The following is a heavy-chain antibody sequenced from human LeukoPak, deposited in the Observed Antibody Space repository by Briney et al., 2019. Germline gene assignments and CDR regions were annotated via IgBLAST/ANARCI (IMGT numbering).Heavy chain of an antibody. V-gene: IGHV3-21*01. CDR2: ISSSGSNI. Sequence: GSLRLSCAASGFTFSSYSMNCVRQAPGKGLEGVSSISSSGSNIYYADSAKSRFTITRDDAKNTPYLQMNNHITEDTAVYYCARVEATTRSFDYWGQGTLVTVSS. CDR1: GFTFSSYS. CDR3: ARVEATTRSFDY. D-gene: IGHD1-26*01. J-gene: IGHJ4*02.